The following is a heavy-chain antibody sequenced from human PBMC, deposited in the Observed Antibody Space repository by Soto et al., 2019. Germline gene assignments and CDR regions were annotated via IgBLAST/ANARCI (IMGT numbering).Heavy chain of an antibody. D-gene: IGHD2-15*01. CDR3: VRQRQYGGGGGCDPLDAFDA. CDR2: ISSSGSTI. V-gene: IGHV3-11*01. Sequence: QVQLVESGGGLVKPGGSLRLSCAASGFTFSDYYMSWIRQAPGKGLEWVSYISSSGSTIYYADSVKGRFTISRDNAKNSVNRQRNSRRAEDTAVYSCVRQRQYGGGGGCDPLDAFDAWGQGKMVTVSS. CDR1: GFTFSDYY. J-gene: IGHJ3*01.